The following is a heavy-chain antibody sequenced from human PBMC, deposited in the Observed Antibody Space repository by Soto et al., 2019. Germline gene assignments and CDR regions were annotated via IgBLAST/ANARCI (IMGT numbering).Heavy chain of an antibody. Sequence: GGSLRLSCAASGFTVRSSAMPWVRQAPGKGLEWVAVISYDGSNKYYADSVKGRFTISRDNSKNTLYLQMNSLRAEDTAVYYCARDLDSSGYHSPGYWGQGTLVTVSS. CDR2: ISYDGSNK. CDR3: ARDLDSSGYHSPGY. D-gene: IGHD3-22*01. CDR1: GFTVRSSA. V-gene: IGHV3-30-3*01. J-gene: IGHJ4*02.